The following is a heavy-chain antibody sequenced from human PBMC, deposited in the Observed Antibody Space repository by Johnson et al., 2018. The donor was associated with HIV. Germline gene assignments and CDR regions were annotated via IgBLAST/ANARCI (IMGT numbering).Heavy chain of an antibody. Sequence: VQLVESGGGVVQPGRSLRLSCAASGFTVSSNYMTWVRQAPGKGLEWVSVISSGGGTYYADSVTGRFTISRDNSKNTLYVQMNSLRAEDTAVYYCARRGTSSSSGLHAVDIWGQGTMVTVSS. CDR2: ISSGGGT. V-gene: IGHV3-66*01. J-gene: IGHJ3*02. CDR3: ARRGTSSSSGLHAVDI. D-gene: IGHD6-6*01. CDR1: GFTVSSNY.